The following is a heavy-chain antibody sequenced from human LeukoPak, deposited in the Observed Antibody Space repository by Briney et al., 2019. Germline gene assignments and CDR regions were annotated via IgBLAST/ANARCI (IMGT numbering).Heavy chain of an antibody. J-gene: IGHJ4*02. CDR2: TYYRSSWYN. Sequence: SPSLSLTCAISGDSFSSNSDAWNWLRQSPSRGLEWLGRTYYRSSWYNDYAVSVKSLIIINPDTSKNHFSLQLNSVTPEDTAIYYCARGTGVFDYWGQGTLVTVSS. CDR3: ARGTGVFDY. D-gene: IGHD1-1*01. CDR1: GDSFSSNSDA. V-gene: IGHV6-1*03.